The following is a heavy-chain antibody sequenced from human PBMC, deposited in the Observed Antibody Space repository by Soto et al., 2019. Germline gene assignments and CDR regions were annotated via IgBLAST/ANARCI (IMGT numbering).Heavy chain of an antibody. D-gene: IGHD3-3*01. CDR1: GGSISSYY. CDR3: ARGRITIFGVVPGGAFDI. J-gene: IGHJ3*02. CDR2: IYYSGST. Sequence: SETLSLTCTVSGGSISSYYWSWIRQPPGKGLEWIGYIYYSGSTNYNPSLKSRVTISVDTSKNQFSLKLSSVTAADTAVYYCARGRITIFGVVPGGAFDIWGQGTMVTVSS. V-gene: IGHV4-59*01.